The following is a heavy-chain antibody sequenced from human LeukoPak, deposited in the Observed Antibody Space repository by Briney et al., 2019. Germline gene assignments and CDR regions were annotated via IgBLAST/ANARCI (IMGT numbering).Heavy chain of an antibody. CDR1: GGSISSYY. CDR3: TRVHTGY. CDR2: IYYSGST. D-gene: IGHD4-17*01. J-gene: IGHJ4*02. Sequence: SETLSLTCTVSGGSISSYYWSWIRQPPGKGLEWIGYIYYSGSTNYNPSLKSRVTISVDTSKNQFSLKLSSVTAADTAVYYCTRVHTGYWGQGTLVTVSS. V-gene: IGHV4-59*01.